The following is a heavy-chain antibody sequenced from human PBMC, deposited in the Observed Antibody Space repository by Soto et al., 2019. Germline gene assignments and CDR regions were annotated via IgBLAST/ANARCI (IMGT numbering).Heavy chain of an antibody. D-gene: IGHD3-3*02. CDR1: GFTFSGSA. CDR3: TRHLADY. J-gene: IGHJ4*02. V-gene: IGHV3-73*01. CDR2: IRSKANCYAT. Sequence: EVQLVESGGGLVQPGGSLKLSCAASGFTFSGSAMHWVRQASGKGLEWVGRIRSKANCYATAYDASVKGRFTISRDDSKNTAYLQMDSLKIEDTAVYYCTRHLADYWGQGTLVTVSS.